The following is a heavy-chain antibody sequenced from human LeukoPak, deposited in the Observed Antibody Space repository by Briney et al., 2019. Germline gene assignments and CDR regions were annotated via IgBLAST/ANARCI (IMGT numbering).Heavy chain of an antibody. CDR3: ARDLGLESSSWSGDY. V-gene: IGHV5-51*01. Sequence: GGSLRLSCTASGFTFGDYAVSWFRQAPGKGLEWMGIIYPGDSDTRYSPSFQGQVTMSADKSINTAYLQWNSLKASDTAMYYCARDLGLESSSWSGDYWGQGTLVTVSS. D-gene: IGHD6-13*01. CDR1: GFTFGDYA. CDR2: IYPGDSDT. J-gene: IGHJ4*02.